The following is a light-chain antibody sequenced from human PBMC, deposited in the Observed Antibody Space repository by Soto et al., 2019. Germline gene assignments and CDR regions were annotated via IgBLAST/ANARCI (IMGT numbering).Light chain of an antibody. V-gene: IGKV1-39*01. J-gene: IGKJ2*01. CDR3: QQSYSTPHT. Sequence: DIQMTQSPSSLSASVGDRVTITCRASQSISSYLNWYQQKPGKAPKILIYAASSLHSGVPSRFSGSGSGTDFHLTISSLQPEDFATYYCQQSYSTPHTFGQGTKLEIK. CDR1: QSISSY. CDR2: AAS.